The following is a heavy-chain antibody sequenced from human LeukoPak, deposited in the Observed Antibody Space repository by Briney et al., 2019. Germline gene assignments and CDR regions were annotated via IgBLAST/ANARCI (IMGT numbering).Heavy chain of an antibody. CDR1: GYTFTAYY. J-gene: IGHJ4*02. D-gene: IGHD4-23*01. CDR3: ACWGGGNQGH. V-gene: IGHV1-2*06. CDR2: INPNSGDT. Sequence: ASVKVSCTASGYTFTAYYMHWVRQAPGQGLEWMGRINPNSGDTIYAQNFQGRVTVTRDTSISTAYMGLSRLRSDDTAVYYCACWGGGNQGHWGQGTLVTVSS.